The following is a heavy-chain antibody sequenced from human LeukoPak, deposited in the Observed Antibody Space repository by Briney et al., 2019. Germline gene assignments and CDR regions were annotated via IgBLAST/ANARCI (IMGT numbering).Heavy chain of an antibody. CDR3: ASCHYYDSSGYPDAFDI. CDR1: GFTFSSYA. J-gene: IGHJ3*02. Sequence: GGSLRLSCAASGFTFSSYAIHWVRQAPGKGLEWVAVISYDGSNKYYADSVKGRFTISRDNSKNTLYLQMNSLRAEDTAVYYCASCHYYDSSGYPDAFDIWGQGTMVTVSS. V-gene: IGHV3-30-3*01. CDR2: ISYDGSNK. D-gene: IGHD3-22*01.